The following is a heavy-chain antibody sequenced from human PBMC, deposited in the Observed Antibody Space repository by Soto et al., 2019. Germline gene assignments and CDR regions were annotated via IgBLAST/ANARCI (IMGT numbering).Heavy chain of an antibody. J-gene: IGHJ4*02. Sequence: QVQLQESGPGLVKPSETLSLTCTVSGGSISGYYWRWIRQPPRKGLEWIAYIYSSGSANYNTSLKSRVTISVDTAKNQFSLKLTSVHAADTAVYYCARQVPRVPYFDCWGQGTLVTVSS. CDR2: IYSSGSA. V-gene: IGHV4-59*08. CDR3: ARQVPRVPYFDC. CDR1: GGSISGYY. D-gene: IGHD2-2*01.